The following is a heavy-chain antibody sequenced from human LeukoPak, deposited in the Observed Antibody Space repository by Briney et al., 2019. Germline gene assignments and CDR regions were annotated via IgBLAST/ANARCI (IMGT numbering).Heavy chain of an antibody. CDR1: GYTFTDYY. Sequence: GASVNVSCKASGYTFTDYYVHWVRQAPGQGLEWMGWINSNSGSTSYAQNFQGRVTMTRDTSISTLYVELSSLRSDDTAVYYCARVRVYSSGWNFDYWGQGTLVTVSS. CDR2: INSNSGST. J-gene: IGHJ4*02. CDR3: ARVRVYSSGWNFDY. D-gene: IGHD6-19*01. V-gene: IGHV1-2*02.